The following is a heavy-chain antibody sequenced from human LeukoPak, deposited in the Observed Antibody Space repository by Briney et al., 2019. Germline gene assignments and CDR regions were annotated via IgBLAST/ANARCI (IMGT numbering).Heavy chain of an antibody. CDR2: IIPIFGTA. CDR1: GGTFSSYA. Sequence: SVKVSCKASGGTFSSYAISWVRQAPGQGLEWMGGIIPIFGTANYAQKFQGRVTITADESTSTAYMELSSLRSEDTAVYYCALRQQLVYGMDVWGQGTTVTVSS. CDR3: ALRQQLVYGMDV. D-gene: IGHD6-13*01. J-gene: IGHJ6*02. V-gene: IGHV1-69*13.